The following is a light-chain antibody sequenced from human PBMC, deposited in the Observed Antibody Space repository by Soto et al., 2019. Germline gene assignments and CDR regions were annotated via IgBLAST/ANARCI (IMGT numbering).Light chain of an antibody. J-gene: IGLJ1*01. CDR3: ATWDDGLSAYV. CDR2: SNS. Sequence: QSVLTQPPSASGTPGQRVTFSCSGSSSNIGGNTVSWFQHLPRTAPKLLIFSNSQRPSGVPDRFSGAKSGTSASLAISGLQSEDEANCYCATWDDGLSAYVFGTGTKLTVL. V-gene: IGLV1-44*01. CDR1: SSNIGGNT.